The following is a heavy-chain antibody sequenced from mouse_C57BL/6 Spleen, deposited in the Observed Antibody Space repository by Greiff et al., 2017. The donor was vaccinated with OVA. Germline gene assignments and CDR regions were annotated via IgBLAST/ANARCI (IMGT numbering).Heavy chain of an antibody. V-gene: IGHV1-4*01. CDR3: ASTQREAWFAY. CDR2: INPSSGYT. Sequence: QVQLQQSGAELARPGASVKMSCKASGYTFTSYTMHWVKQRPGQGLEWIGYINPSSGYTKYNQKFKDKATLTADKSSSTAYMQLSSLTSEDAAVYYCASTQREAWFAYWGQGTLVTVSA. CDR1: GYTFTSYT. D-gene: IGHD3-1*01. J-gene: IGHJ3*01.